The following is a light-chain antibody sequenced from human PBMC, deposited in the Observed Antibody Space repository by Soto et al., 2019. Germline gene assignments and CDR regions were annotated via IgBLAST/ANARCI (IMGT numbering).Light chain of an antibody. CDR3: QQGSTFPYT. J-gene: IGKJ2*01. Sequence: DIQMTQSPSSVSASVGDRVTITCRASQGISSWLAWYQQKPGKAPKLLICPASGLQTGVPSRFSGSGSGTFFTLTISSLQPEDFATYFCQQGSTFPYTFGQGTKVDIK. CDR1: QGISSW. V-gene: IGKV1-12*01. CDR2: PAS.